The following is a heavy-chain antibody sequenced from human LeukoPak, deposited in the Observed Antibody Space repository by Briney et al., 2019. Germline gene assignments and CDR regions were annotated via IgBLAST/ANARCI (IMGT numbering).Heavy chain of an antibody. Sequence: GRSLRLSCAASGFTFSSYAMSWVRQAPGKGLEWVSAISGSGGSTYYADSVKGRFTISRDNSKNTLYLQMNSLRAEDTAVYYCAKDRRFLEWSLEFDYWGQGTLVTVSS. J-gene: IGHJ4*02. CDR1: GFTFSSYA. V-gene: IGHV3-23*01. CDR3: AKDRRFLEWSLEFDY. D-gene: IGHD3-3*01. CDR2: ISGSGGST.